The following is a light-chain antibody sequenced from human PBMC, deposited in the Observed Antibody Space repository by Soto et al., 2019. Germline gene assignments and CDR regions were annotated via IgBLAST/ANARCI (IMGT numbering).Light chain of an antibody. J-gene: IGKJ1*01. V-gene: IGKV1-27*01. CDR2: AAS. CDR1: QGISNY. Sequence: DIQMTQSPSSLSASVGDRVTITCRASQGISNYLAWYQQKPGKVPKLLIYAASTLQSGVPSRFSGSGSGPDFTLTISSLQPADVATYYCQKYNSAPRTFGQGTKVEIK. CDR3: QKYNSAPRT.